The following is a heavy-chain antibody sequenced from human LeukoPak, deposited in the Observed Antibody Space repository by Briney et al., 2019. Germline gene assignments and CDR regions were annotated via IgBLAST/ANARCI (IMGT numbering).Heavy chain of an antibody. CDR3: AKDYDFRSGHPPLSN. Sequence: GGSLRLSCVVSGFNFDNFAMHWVRQPLGKGLEWVAVISHDGRTKYYADSMKGRITISRDNSKNTLYLQLNSLRAEDTAVYYCAKDYDFRSGHPPLSNWGQGTLVTVSS. D-gene: IGHD3-3*01. V-gene: IGHV3-30-3*02. CDR2: ISHDGRTK. J-gene: IGHJ4*02. CDR1: GFNFDNFA.